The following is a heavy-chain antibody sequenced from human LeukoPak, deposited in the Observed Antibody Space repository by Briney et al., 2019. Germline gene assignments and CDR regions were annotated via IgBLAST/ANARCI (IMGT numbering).Heavy chain of an antibody. V-gene: IGHV4-39*01. J-gene: IGHJ4*02. CDR3: ARRYSSGYYFVGAFDY. CDR1: GGSISSSSYY. D-gene: IGHD3-22*01. CDR2: IYYSGST. Sequence: SETLSLTCTVSGGSISSSSYYWGWIRQPPGKGLEWIGSIYYSGSTYYNPSLKSRVTISVDTSKSQFSLKLSSVTAADTAVYYCARRYSSGYYFVGAFDYWGQGTLVTVSS.